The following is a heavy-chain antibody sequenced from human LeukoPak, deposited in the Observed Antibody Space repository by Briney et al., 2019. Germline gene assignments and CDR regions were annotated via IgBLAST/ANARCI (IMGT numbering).Heavy chain of an antibody. D-gene: IGHD6-13*01. CDR2: IYYSGST. J-gene: IGHJ4*02. CDR1: GGSISSYY. V-gene: IGHV4-59*01. CDR3: ARDQGAEADY. Sequence: SETLSLTCTVSGGSISSYYWSWIRQPPGKGLEWIGYIYYSGSTNYNPSLKCRVTISVDTSKNQFSLKLSSVTAADTAVYYCARDQGAEADYWGQGTLVTVSS.